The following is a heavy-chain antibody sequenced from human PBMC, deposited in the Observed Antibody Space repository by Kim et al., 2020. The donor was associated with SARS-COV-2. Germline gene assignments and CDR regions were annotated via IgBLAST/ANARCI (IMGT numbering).Heavy chain of an antibody. V-gene: IGHV3-23*01. J-gene: IGHJ4*02. CDR3: SASDY. CDR2: ISDSGGRT. CDR1: GFTFSSYA. Sequence: GGSLRLSCAASGFTFSSYAMTWVRQAPGKGLEWASTISDSGGRTHYADSVKGRFTISRDNSKNTLYLQLNSLRAEDTAVYYCSASDYWGQATLVTVSS.